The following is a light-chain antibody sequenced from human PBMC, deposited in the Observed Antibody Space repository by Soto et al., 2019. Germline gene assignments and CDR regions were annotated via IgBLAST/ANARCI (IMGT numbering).Light chain of an antibody. J-gene: IGKJ3*01. CDR1: QGISSF. CDR3: QQLNSFPIP. Sequence: IQLTQSPSSLSASVGDRVTITCRASQGISSFLAWYQQKPGKAPKLLIYGASTLQSGVPSRFSGCGSGTDFTLTIGSLQPEDFATYYCQQLNSFPIPFGPGTKVDIK. V-gene: IGKV1-9*01. CDR2: GAS.